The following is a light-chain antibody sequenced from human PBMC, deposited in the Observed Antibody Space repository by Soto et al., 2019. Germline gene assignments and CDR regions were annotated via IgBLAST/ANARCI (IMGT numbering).Light chain of an antibody. Sequence: EIVLTQSPATLSVSSGERATLSCRASQSVSSDLAWYHQKPGQAPRLLIYDASTRATGIPARFSGSGSGTEFTLTINSLQSEDFAVYYCQQYNNWPLTVGQGTKVDIK. CDR1: QSVSSD. V-gene: IGKV3-15*01. J-gene: IGKJ1*01. CDR2: DAS. CDR3: QQYNNWPLT.